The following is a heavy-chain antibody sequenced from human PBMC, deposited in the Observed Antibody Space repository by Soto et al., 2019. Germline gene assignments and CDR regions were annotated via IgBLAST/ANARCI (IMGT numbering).Heavy chain of an antibody. CDR1: GCSLSSGDCY. CDR3: ATLDGDREGIDY. J-gene: IGHJ4*02. Sequence: TKPVTYPVSGCSLSSGDCYRRWLRKPPGKGLEWIGYIYYSGSTYYNPSLKSRVTISVDTSKNQFSLKLSSVTAADTAVYYCATLDGDREGIDYLGQGTLVTVSS. V-gene: IGHV4-30-4*01. D-gene: IGHD4-17*01. CDR2: IYYSGST.